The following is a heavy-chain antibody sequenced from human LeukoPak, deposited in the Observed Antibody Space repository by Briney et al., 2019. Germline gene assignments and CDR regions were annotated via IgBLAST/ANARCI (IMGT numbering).Heavy chain of an antibody. J-gene: IGHJ4*02. V-gene: IGHV4-34*01. CDR1: GGSFSGYY. CDR2: INHSGST. Sequence: PSETLSLTCAVYGGSFSGYYWSWIRQPPGKGLEWIGEINHSGSTNYNPSLKSRVTISVDTSKNQFSLKLSSVTAADTAVYYCARGLDISYGDYEGVFDYWGQGTLVTVSS. D-gene: IGHD4-17*01. CDR3: ARGLDISYGDYEGVFDY.